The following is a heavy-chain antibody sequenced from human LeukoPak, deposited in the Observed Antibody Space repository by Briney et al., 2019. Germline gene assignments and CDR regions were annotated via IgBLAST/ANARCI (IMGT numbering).Heavy chain of an antibody. CDR1: GFTFSSYA. J-gene: IGHJ4*02. Sequence: GGSLRLSCAASGFTFSSYAMSWVRQAPGKGLEWVSAISGSGGSTYYADSVKGRFTISRDNSKNTLYLQMNSLRAEDTAVYYCAKETWTGARLSSSHPFDYWGQGTLVTVSS. CDR3: AKETWTGARLSSSHPFDY. CDR2: ISGSGGST. V-gene: IGHV3-23*01. D-gene: IGHD6-6*01.